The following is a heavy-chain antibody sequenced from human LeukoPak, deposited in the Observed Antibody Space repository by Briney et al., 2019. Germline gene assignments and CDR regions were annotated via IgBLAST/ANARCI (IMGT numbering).Heavy chain of an antibody. CDR2: ISYDGSNK. J-gene: IGHJ4*02. V-gene: IGHV3-30-3*01. CDR1: GFTFSSYA. Sequence: GGSLRLSCAASGFTFSSYAMHWVRQAPGKGLEWVAVISYDGSNKYYADSVKGRFTISRDNSKNTLYLQMNNLRAEDTAVYYCARGGDYKNDYWGQGTLVTVSS. D-gene: IGHD4-17*01. CDR3: ARGGDYKNDY.